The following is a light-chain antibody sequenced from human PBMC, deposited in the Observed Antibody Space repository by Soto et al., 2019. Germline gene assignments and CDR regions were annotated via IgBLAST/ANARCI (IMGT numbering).Light chain of an antibody. CDR1: SSDVGRSNY. CDR2: EVS. J-gene: IGLJ1*01. V-gene: IGLV2-8*01. CDR3: SSYAGNSRYV. Sequence: QSVLTQPPSASGSPGQSVTIPCTGTSSDVGRSNYISWYQQRPGKAPKLIIYEVSKRPSGVPDRLSGFKHGNTASLTVSGLQAEDEADYYCSSYAGNSRYVFGTGTKVTVL.